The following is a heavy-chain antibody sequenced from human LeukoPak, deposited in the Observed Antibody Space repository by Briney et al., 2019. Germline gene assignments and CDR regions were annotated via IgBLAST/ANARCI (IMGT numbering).Heavy chain of an antibody. V-gene: IGHV1-2*04. D-gene: IGHD5-12*01. J-gene: IGHJ5*02. Sequence: GASVKVSCKASGYTFTGYYMHWVRQAPGQGLEWMGWINPNSGGTNYAQKFQGWVTMTRDTSISTAYMELSRLRSDDTAVYYCAREMGYSGYGPWFDPWGQGTLVTVSS. CDR2: INPNSGGT. CDR1: GYTFTGYY. CDR3: AREMGYSGYGPWFDP.